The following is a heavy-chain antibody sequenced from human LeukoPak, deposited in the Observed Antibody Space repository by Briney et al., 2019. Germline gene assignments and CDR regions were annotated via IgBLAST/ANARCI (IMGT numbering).Heavy chain of an antibody. D-gene: IGHD3-3*01. J-gene: IGHJ6*02. V-gene: IGHV4-59*08. CDR2: IYYSGST. CDR3: ARHALFTTGKIKYYYYGMDV. CDR1: GGSISSYY. Sequence: TSETLSLTCTVSGGSISSYYWSWIRQPPGKGLEWIGYIYYSGSTNYNPSLKSRVTISVDTSKNQFSLKLSSVTAADTAVYYCARHALFTTGKIKYYYYGMDVWGQGTTVTVSS.